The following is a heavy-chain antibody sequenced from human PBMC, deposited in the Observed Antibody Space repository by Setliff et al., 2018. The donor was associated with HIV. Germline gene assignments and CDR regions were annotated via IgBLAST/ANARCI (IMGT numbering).Heavy chain of an antibody. CDR1: GGSINNPNFY. Sequence: PSETLSLTCTISGGSINNPNFYWGWIRQSPGKGLEWSGNVYHTGTTYYKPSLRSRVTMSVDTSKNKFSLKVTSVTSADTAVYYCAKGAGFYGDYTFDYWGQGHLVTVSS. D-gene: IGHD4-17*01. J-gene: IGHJ4*02. V-gene: IGHV4-39*07. CDR3: AKGAGFYGDYTFDY. CDR2: VYHTGTT.